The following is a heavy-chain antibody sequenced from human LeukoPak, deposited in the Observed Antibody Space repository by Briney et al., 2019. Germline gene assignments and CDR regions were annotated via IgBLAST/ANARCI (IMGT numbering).Heavy chain of an antibody. D-gene: IGHD3-3*01. CDR2: ISAYNGNT. J-gene: IGHJ3*02. V-gene: IGHV1-18*01. Sequence: ASVKVSCKASGYTFTSYGISWVRQAPGQGLAWMGWISAYNGNTNYAQKLQGRVTMTTDTSTSTAYMELRSLRSDDTAVYYCARDQDDFWSGYYHDAFDIWGQGTMVTVSS. CDR3: ARDQDDFWSGYYHDAFDI. CDR1: GYTFTSYG.